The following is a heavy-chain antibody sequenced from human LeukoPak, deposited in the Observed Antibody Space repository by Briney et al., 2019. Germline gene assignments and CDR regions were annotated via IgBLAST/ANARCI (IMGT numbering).Heavy chain of an antibody. CDR1: GFTFRSYG. CDR2: ISYDGSNK. V-gene: IGHV3-30*19. J-gene: IGHJ4*02. CDR3: ARPGQEMATIMPLDY. D-gene: IGHD5-24*01. Sequence: AGGSLRLSCAASGFTFRSYGIHWVRQAPGKGLEWVAVISYDGSNKYYADSVKGRFTISRDNSKNTLYLQMNSLRAEDTAVYYCARPGQEMATIMPLDYWGQGTLVTVSS.